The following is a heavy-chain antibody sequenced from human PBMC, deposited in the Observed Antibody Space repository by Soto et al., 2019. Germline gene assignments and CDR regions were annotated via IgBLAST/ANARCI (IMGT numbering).Heavy chain of an antibody. D-gene: IGHD2-2*01. CDR3: ASGGLTRFDY. CDR1: GFTFSSYG. J-gene: IGHJ4*02. Sequence: QVQLVESGGGVVQPGRSLRLSCAASGFTFSSYGMHWVRQAPGKGLEWVAVIWYDGSNKYYADSVKGRFTISRDNSKNTLYLQMNSLRAEDTAVYYCASGGLTRFDYWGQGTLVTVSS. V-gene: IGHV3-33*01. CDR2: IWYDGSNK.